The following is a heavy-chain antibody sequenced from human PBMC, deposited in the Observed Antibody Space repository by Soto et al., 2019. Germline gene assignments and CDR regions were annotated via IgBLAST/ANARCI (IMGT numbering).Heavy chain of an antibody. Sequence: VASVKVSCKASGYTFTGYYMHWVRQAPGQGLEWMGWINPNSGGTNYAQKFQGWVTMTRDTSISTAYMELSRLRSDDTAVYYCARDGRGVIVNGYAFDIWGQGTMVTVSS. CDR2: INPNSGGT. V-gene: IGHV1-2*04. J-gene: IGHJ3*02. D-gene: IGHD3-16*02. CDR3: ARDGRGVIVNGYAFDI. CDR1: GYTFTGYY.